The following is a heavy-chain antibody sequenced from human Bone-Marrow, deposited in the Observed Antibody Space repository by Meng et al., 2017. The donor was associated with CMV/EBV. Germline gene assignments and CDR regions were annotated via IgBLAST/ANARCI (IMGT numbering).Heavy chain of an antibody. CDR1: GYSFTSYW. V-gene: IGHV5-51*01. J-gene: IGHJ5*02. CDR2: IYPGDSDT. CDR3: ARIKGVVPALPRFDP. Sequence: KVSCKGSGYSFTSYWIGWVRQMPGKGLEWMGIIYPGDSDTRYSPSFQGQVTISADKSISTAYLQWSSLKASDTAMYYCARIKGVVPALPRFDPWGQRTLVTVSS. D-gene: IGHD2-2*01.